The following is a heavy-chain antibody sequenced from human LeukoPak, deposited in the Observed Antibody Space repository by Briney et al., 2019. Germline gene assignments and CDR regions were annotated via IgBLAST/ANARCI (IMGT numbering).Heavy chain of an antibody. CDR3: AAPGLYSYGYGLDY. CDR2: INHSGST. Sequence: SETLSLTCAVYGGSFSGYYWSWIRQSPGKGLEWIGEINHSGSTNYNPSLKSRVTISVDTSKNQFSLKLSSVTAADTAVYYCAAPGLYSYGYGLDYWGQGTLVTVSS. CDR1: GGSFSGYY. J-gene: IGHJ4*02. V-gene: IGHV4-34*01. D-gene: IGHD5-18*01.